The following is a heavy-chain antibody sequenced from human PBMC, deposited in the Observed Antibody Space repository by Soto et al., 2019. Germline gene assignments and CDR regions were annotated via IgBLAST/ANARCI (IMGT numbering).Heavy chain of an antibody. CDR1: GGSITTGGSY. Sequence: PSETLSLTCTVSGGSITTGGSYWSWIRQHPGKGLEWIGNIYHSGNTYYNPSLKSRLTISVDTSKNHFSLMVDSVTAADTAVYYCARGRPGYSSSWYERWSQGTLVTVSS. CDR2: IYHSGNT. CDR3: ARGRPGYSSSWYER. D-gene: IGHD6-13*01. V-gene: IGHV4-31*03. J-gene: IGHJ4*02.